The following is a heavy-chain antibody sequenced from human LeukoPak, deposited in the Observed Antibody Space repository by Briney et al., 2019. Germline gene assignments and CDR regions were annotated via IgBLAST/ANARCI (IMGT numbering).Heavy chain of an antibody. CDR1: EFTYNNYW. D-gene: IGHD6-19*01. J-gene: IGHJ3*02. Sequence: PGGSLRLSCAASEFTYNNYWMSWVRQAPGKGLEWVANIKQDGGQIYYVDSVKGRFTISRDNAKNSLYLQMNSLRVEDSAVYYCARIGYSSCGFDRWGQGTMVTVSS. CDR3: ARIGYSSCGFDR. CDR2: IKQDGGQI. V-gene: IGHV3-7*01.